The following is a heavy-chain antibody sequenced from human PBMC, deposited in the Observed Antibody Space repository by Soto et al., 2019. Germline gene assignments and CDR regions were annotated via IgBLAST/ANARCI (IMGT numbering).Heavy chain of an antibody. J-gene: IGHJ5*02. D-gene: IGHD5-18*01. Sequence: PSETLSLTCTVSGGSVNSGSYHWSWIRQPPGKGLEWIGYIYYSGSTNYNPSLKSRVTISVDTSKNQFSLKLSSVTAADTAVYYCARDSGYSYGSYKWFDPWGQGTLVTVSS. CDR2: IYYSGST. CDR3: ARDSGYSYGSYKWFDP. V-gene: IGHV4-61*01. CDR1: GGSVNSGSYH.